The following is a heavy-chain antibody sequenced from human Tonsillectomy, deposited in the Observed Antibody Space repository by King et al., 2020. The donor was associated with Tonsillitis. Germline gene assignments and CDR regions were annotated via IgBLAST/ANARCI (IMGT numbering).Heavy chain of an antibody. CDR2: INTSSGST. Sequence: VQLVQSGAEVKKPGASVKVSCKASGYTFTSYYMHWVRQAPGQGLEWMGIINTSSGSTNYAQKFQGRVTMTRDTSTSTDYMELSSLRSEDTAVYYCARDMGESTVTISLPVYYYSIDVCGQRTTFTVS. V-gene: IGHV1-46*01. D-gene: IGHD4-11*01. CDR3: ARDMGESTVTISLPVYYYSIDV. CDR1: GYTFTSYY. J-gene: IGHJ6*02.